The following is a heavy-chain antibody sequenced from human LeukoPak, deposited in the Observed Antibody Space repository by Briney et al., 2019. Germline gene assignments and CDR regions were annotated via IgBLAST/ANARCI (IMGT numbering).Heavy chain of an antibody. CDR1: GFTFSNYW. CDR3: ARDLRTPSDTNIAIDY. J-gene: IGHJ4*02. CDR2: INSDGRLT. V-gene: IGHV3-74*01. D-gene: IGHD4-23*01. Sequence: GGSLRLSCAASGFTFSNYWMHWVRQGPGKGLVCVSRINSDGRLTSYADSVKGRFTISRDNAKNTLYLQMNSLRAEDTAVYYCARDLRTPSDTNIAIDYWGQGTLVTVSS.